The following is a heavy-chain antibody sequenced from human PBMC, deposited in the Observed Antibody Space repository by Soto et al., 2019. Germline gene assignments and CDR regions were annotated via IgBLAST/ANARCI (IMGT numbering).Heavy chain of an antibody. V-gene: IGHV1-3*01. Sequence: ASVKVSCKASGYTFTSYAMHWVRQAPGQRLEWMGWINAGNGNTKYSQKFQGRVTITRDTSASTSYTELRSLRSDDTAVYYCARDLAVGLVDYWGQGSLVTVSS. CDR3: ARDLAVGLVDY. D-gene: IGHD6-19*01. CDR2: INAGNGNT. CDR1: GYTFTSYA. J-gene: IGHJ4*02.